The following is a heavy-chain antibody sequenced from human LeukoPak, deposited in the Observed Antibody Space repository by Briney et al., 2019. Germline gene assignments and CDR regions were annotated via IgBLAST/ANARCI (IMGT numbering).Heavy chain of an antibody. CDR2: IYDSGST. CDR1: GGSISIYY. J-gene: IGHJ3*02. Sequence: PSETLSLTCTVSGGSISIYYWSWIRQPPGKGLEWIGYIYDSGSTNCNPSLKSRVTISVDTSKNQFSLKLSSVTAADTAVYYCACLTTADAFDIWGQGTMVTVSS. CDR3: ACLTTADAFDI. D-gene: IGHD3-22*01. V-gene: IGHV4-59*01.